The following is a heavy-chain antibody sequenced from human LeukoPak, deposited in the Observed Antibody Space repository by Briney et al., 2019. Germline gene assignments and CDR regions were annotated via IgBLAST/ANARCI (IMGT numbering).Heavy chain of an antibody. V-gene: IGHV4-34*01. J-gene: IGHJ6*03. CDR3: ARGVVSGRFGDYYYYMDV. CDR2: VNDRGST. CDR1: GGSFSGHY. Sequence: PSETLSLTCAVYGGSFSGHYWTWIRQPPGKGPQWIGEVNDRGSTNYNPSLKSRLTISEDKSKKRFSLRLPSVTAADTAVYYCARGVVSGRFGDYYYYMDVWGKGTTVTVSS. D-gene: IGHD3-16*01.